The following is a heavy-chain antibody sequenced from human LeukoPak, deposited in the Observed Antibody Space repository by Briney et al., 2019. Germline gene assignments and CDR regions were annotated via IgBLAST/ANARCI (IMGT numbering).Heavy chain of an antibody. CDR2: IYSGGST. CDR1: GFTVSSDY. J-gene: IGHJ5*02. V-gene: IGHV3-53*05. Sequence: GGSLRLSCAASGFTVSSDYMSWVRQAPGKGLEWVSVIYSGGSTYYADSVKGRFTISRDKSKNTVYLQMNSLRFEDTAMYYCARNWFDPWGQGTLVTVSS. CDR3: ARNWFDP.